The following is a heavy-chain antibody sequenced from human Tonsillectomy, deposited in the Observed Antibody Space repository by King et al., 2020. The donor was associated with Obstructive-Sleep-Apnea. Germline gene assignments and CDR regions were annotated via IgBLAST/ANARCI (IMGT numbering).Heavy chain of an antibody. CDR1: GFTFSSYG. CDR2: IRYDGSNK. Sequence: VQLVESGGGVVQPGGSLRLSCAASGFTFSSYGMHWVRQAPGKGLEWVAFIRYDGSNKYYADSVKGRFTISRDNSKNTLYLQMNSLGAEDTAVYYCAKDLIAAAGNYWGQGTLVTVSS. V-gene: IGHV3-30*02. CDR3: AKDLIAAAGNY. D-gene: IGHD6-13*01. J-gene: IGHJ4*02.